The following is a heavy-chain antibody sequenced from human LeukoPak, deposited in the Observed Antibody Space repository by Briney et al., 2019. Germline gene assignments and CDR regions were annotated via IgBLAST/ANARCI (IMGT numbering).Heavy chain of an antibody. CDR3: ARLKPEYYYDSSGYYPANDY. Sequence: KSSETLSLTCTVSGGSISSSSYYWGWIRQPPGKGLEWIGSIYYSGSTYYNPSLKSRVTISVDTSKNQFSLKLSSVTAADTAVYYCARLKPEYYYDSSGYYPANDYWGQGTLVTVSS. D-gene: IGHD3-22*01. V-gene: IGHV4-39*01. CDR1: GGSISSSSYY. CDR2: IYYSGST. J-gene: IGHJ4*02.